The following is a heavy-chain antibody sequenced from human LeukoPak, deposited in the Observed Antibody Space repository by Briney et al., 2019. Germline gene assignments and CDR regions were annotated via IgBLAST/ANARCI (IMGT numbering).Heavy chain of an antibody. V-gene: IGHV4-39*07. Sequence: SETLSLTRTVSGGSISSSSYYWGRIRQPPGKGLEWIGSIYYSGSTYYNPSLKTRLTISVDTSKNQFSLKLSSLTAADTAVYYCARTSSSWRYYFDYWGQGTLVTVSS. CDR3: ARTSSSWRYYFDY. J-gene: IGHJ4*02. CDR1: GGSISSSSYY. CDR2: IYYSGST. D-gene: IGHD6-13*01.